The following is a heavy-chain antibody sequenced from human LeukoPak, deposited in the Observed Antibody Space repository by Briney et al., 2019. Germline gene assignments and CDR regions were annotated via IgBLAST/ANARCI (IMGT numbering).Heavy chain of an antibody. V-gene: IGHV1-18*01. Sequence: ALVKVSCKTSGYSENFYGITWVRQVAGQGLEWMGWISAQHGQTEYAPNSQDRVTMTTDTYTNTAYMELRSLRSDDTAVYYCAGSLGYCTSNFCYLKYWGQGTLVTVSS. CDR2: ISAQHGQT. D-gene: IGHD2-2*01. J-gene: IGHJ4*02. CDR1: GYSENFYG. CDR3: AGSLGYCTSNFCYLKY.